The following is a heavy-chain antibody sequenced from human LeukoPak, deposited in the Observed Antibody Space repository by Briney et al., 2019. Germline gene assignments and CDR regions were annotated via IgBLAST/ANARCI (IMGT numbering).Heavy chain of an antibody. V-gene: IGHV3-23*01. CDR3: AKDREGTIADYFDY. CDR2: ISGSGGST. D-gene: IGHD1-7*01. Sequence: GGSLRLSCAASGFTFSSYAMSWVRQAPGKGLEWVSSISGSGGSTYYADSVKGRFTISRDNSKNTLSLQMNSLRGEDTAVYYCAKDREGTIADYFDYWGQGTLVTVSS. J-gene: IGHJ4*02. CDR1: GFTFSSYA.